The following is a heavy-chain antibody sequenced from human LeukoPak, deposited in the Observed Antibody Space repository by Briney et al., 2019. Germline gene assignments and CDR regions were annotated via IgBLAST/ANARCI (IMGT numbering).Heavy chain of an antibody. Sequence: GASVKVSCKASGYTFTGYYMHWVRQAPGQGLEWMGRINPNSGGTNYAQKFQGRVTMTRDTSNSTAYMELSRLRSDDTAVYYCARGRNYDFWSGYYLPKAFDPWGQGTLVTVSS. CDR3: ARGRNYDFWSGYYLPKAFDP. J-gene: IGHJ5*02. D-gene: IGHD3-3*01. CDR1: GYTFTGYY. CDR2: INPNSGGT. V-gene: IGHV1-2*06.